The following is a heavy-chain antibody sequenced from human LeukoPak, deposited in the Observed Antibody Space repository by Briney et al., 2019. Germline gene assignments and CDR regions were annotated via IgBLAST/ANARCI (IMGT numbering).Heavy chain of an antibody. CDR2: ISGSGGST. Sequence: GGSLRLSCAVSGFTFSNAWMSWVRQAPGKGLEWVSAISGSGGSTYYADSVKGRFTISRDNSKNTLYLQMNSLRAEDTAVYYCAKDHENNYYDSSGYLFDYWGQGTLVTVSS. J-gene: IGHJ4*02. V-gene: IGHV3-23*01. CDR3: AKDHENNYYDSSGYLFDY. D-gene: IGHD3-22*01. CDR1: GFTFSNAW.